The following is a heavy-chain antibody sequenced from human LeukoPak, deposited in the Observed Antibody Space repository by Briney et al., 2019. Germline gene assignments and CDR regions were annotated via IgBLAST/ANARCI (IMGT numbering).Heavy chain of an antibody. V-gene: IGHV1-24*01. CDR3: ATSDFWSGYYQGRHQTNYYYYYMDV. CDR2: FDPEDGET. D-gene: IGHD3-3*01. CDR1: GYTLTELS. Sequence: ASVKVSCKVSGYTLTELSMHWVRQAPGKGLEWMGGFDPEDGETIYAQKFQGRVTMTEDTSTDTAYMELSSLRSEDTAVYYCATSDFWSGYYQGRHQTNYYYYYMDVWGKGTTVTVSS. J-gene: IGHJ6*03.